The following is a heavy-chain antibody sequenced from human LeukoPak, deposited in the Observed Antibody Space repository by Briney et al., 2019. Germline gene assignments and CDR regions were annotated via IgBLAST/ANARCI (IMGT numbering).Heavy chain of an antibody. D-gene: IGHD2-15*01. Sequence: SQTLSLTCTVSGGSISSYYWSWVRQSPGKGLEWIGYVFHSGYSNYNPSLKSRVTISVDTSKNQFSLKLSSVTAADTAVYYCARTDLVAAKEYWGQGTLVTVSS. J-gene: IGHJ4*02. CDR3: ARTDLVAAKEY. CDR1: GGSISSYY. V-gene: IGHV4-59*12. CDR2: VFHSGYS.